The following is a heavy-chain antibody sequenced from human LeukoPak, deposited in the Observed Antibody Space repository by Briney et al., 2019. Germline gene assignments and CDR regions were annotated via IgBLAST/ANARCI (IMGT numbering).Heavy chain of an antibody. V-gene: IGHV3-48*04. Sequence: GGSLRLSCAASGFTFSSYWMHWVRQAPGKGLEWVSYISSSGSTIYYADSVKGRFTISRDNAKNSLYLQMNSLRAEDTAVYYCARELRGFGEPSFSTRWFDPWGQGTLVTVSS. J-gene: IGHJ5*02. CDR3: ARELRGFGEPSFSTRWFDP. CDR1: GFTFSSYW. CDR2: ISSSGSTI. D-gene: IGHD3-10*01.